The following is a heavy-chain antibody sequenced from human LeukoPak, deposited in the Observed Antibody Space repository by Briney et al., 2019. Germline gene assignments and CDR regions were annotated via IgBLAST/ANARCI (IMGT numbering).Heavy chain of an antibody. CDR1: GYTFTGYY. J-gene: IGHJ4*02. CDR2: INTNSGGT. D-gene: IGHD1-26*01. V-gene: IGHV1-2*02. CDR3: ARVGPYSGSYYDY. Sequence: ASVKVSCKASGYTFTGYYMHWVRPAPGQGLEWMGWINTNSGGTNNAQKFQGRVTMARDTSISTAYMELNRLRSDDTAVYYCARVGPYSGSYYDYWGQGTLVTVSS.